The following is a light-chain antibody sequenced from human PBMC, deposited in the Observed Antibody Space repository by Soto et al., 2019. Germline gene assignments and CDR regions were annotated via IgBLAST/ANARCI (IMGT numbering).Light chain of an antibody. CDR1: QSLDSY. Sequence: IVLTQSPATLSLSPGESATLSCRASQSLDSYLAWYHQKPGQAPRLLIYDASRRATGIPARFSGCGSGTDFTLTISNLEPEDFAVYYCQHRRNWPTFGQGTRLEIK. V-gene: IGKV3-11*01. CDR2: DAS. J-gene: IGKJ5*01. CDR3: QHRRNWPT.